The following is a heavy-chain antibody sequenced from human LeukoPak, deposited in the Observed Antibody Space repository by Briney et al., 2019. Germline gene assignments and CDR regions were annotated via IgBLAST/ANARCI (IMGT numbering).Heavy chain of an antibody. CDR2: IYPGDFDT. CDR3: ARQNGLASAPDY. D-gene: IGHD6-13*01. V-gene: IGHV5-51*01. Sequence: GESLKISCQGSGYSFTNYWIGWVRQMPGKGLEWMGIIYPGDFDTKYGPSFQGQVTISADKSIRTAYLQWSSLKASDTAIYYCARQNGLASAPDYWGQETLVTVSS. CDR1: GYSFTNYW. J-gene: IGHJ4*02.